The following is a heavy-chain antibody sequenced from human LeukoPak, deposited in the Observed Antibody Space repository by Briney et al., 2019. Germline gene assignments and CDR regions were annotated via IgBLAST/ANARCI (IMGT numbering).Heavy chain of an antibody. J-gene: IGHJ6*02. D-gene: IGHD2-21*02. CDR1: GFTFSRYS. V-gene: IGHV3-21*06. CDR3: LSGDCVLGSVFDDSDGMDV. CDR2: VSTSSSYM. Sequence: PGGSLRLSCAASGFTFSRYSMNWVRQAPGKGLEWVSSVSTSSSYMYYADSVKGRFTISRDNAKNSLYLQMNSLRAEDTAVYYCLSGDCVLGSVFDDSDGMDVWGLGTTVTVFS.